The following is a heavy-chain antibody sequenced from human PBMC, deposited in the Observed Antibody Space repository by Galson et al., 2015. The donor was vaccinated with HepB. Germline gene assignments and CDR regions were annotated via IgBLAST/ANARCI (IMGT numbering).Heavy chain of an antibody. CDR3: ARFPRITMVRGVPNWFDP. Sequence: SVKVSCKASGYTFTSYAMNWVRQAPGQGLEWMGWINTNTGNPTYAQGFTGRFVFSLDTSVSTAYLQISSLKAEDTAVYYCARFPRITMVRGVPNWFDPWGQGTLVTVSS. J-gene: IGHJ5*02. CDR2: INTNTGNP. CDR1: GYTFTSYA. D-gene: IGHD3-10*01. V-gene: IGHV7-4-1*02.